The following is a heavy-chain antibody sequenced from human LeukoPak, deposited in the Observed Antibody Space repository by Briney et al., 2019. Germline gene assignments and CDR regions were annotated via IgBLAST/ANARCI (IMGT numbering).Heavy chain of an antibody. J-gene: IGHJ4*02. D-gene: IGHD2-2*01. CDR2: IYYTGTT. CDR3: ARFSSDCSTASCYLTY. V-gene: IGHV4-59*11. Sequence: SETLSLTCTVSGGSLSSHFWSWIRQPPGKGLELIGHIYYTGTTYYNPSLNSRVTISLDTSRNQFSLGLTSVTAADTAVYYCARFSSDCSTASCYLTYWGQGTLVTVSS. CDR1: GGSLSSHF.